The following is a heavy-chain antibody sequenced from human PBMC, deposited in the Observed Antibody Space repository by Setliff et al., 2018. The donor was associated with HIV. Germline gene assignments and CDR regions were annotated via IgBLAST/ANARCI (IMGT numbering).Heavy chain of an antibody. CDR3: ARERLGRSGWNNWFDP. V-gene: IGHV1-46*01. CDR1: GDIFTSYY. J-gene: IGHJ5*02. Sequence: ASVKVSCKASGDIFTSYYMHWVRQAPGQGPEWMRVINPSGGSTIYAQKFQGRVTMTRDTSTSTVYMQLSTLRSEDTAVYYCARERLGRSGWNNWFDPWGQGTLVTVSS. D-gene: IGHD6-19*01. CDR2: INPSGGST.